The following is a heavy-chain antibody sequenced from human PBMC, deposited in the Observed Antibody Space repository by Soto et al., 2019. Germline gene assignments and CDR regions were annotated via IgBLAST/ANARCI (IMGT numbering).Heavy chain of an antibody. D-gene: IGHD3-16*01. V-gene: IGHV1-2*04. J-gene: IGHJ3*02. CDR1: GYTFTCYY. CDR3: ALIPKLAAFEI. Sequence: DSLQVSCKASGYTFTCYYMHWVRQAPGQGLEWMGWINPNSGGTNYAQKFQGWVTMTRDTSISTAYMELSRLRSDDTAVYYCALIPKLAAFEIWGKGKMVT. CDR2: INPNSGGT.